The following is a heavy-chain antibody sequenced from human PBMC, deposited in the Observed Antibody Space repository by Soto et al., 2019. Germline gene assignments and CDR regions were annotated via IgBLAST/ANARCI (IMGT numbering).Heavy chain of an antibody. CDR1: GYTFTSYG. J-gene: IGHJ6*03. CDR3: ARDQDDIVVVPAAIAYMDV. Sequence: QVQLVQSGAEVKKPGASVKVSCKASGYTFTSYGISWVRQAPGQGLEWMGWISAYNGNTNYAQKLQGRVTMTTDTSTSTAYMELRSLRSDDTAVYYCARDQDDIVVVPAAIAYMDVWGKGTTVTVSS. CDR2: ISAYNGNT. D-gene: IGHD2-2*02. V-gene: IGHV1-18*01.